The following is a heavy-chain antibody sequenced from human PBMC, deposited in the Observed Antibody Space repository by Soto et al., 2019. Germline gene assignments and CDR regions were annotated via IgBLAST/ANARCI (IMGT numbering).Heavy chain of an antibody. CDR3: AREDRGLYGMDV. V-gene: IGHV4-31*03. Sequence: SETLSITCTVSGGCISSGGYYWRWIRQHPGKGLEWIGYIYYSGSTYYNPSLKSRVTISVDTTKNQFSLKLSSVTAADTAVYYCAREDRGLYGMDVWGQGTTVTVSS. J-gene: IGHJ6*02. CDR1: GGCISSGGYY. CDR2: IYYSGST.